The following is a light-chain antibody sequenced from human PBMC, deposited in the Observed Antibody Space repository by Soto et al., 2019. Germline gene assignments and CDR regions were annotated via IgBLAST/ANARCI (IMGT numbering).Light chain of an antibody. CDR1: QSVSSSY. V-gene: IGKV3-20*01. J-gene: IGKJ1*01. Sequence: EIVLTQSPGTLSLSPGERATLSCRASQSVSSSYLAWYQQKPGQAPRLLIYGASSRATGIPDRFSGSGSGTDFTLTISRLEPEDFAVYYCQHYGSSRTFGQGTKVDTK. CDR2: GAS. CDR3: QHYGSSRT.